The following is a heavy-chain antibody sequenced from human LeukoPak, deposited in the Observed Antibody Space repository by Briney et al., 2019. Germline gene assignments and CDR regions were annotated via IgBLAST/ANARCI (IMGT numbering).Heavy chain of an antibody. J-gene: IGHJ1*01. CDR3: ARHTGEGSHFQH. CDR1: GYTFTNYW. V-gene: IGHV5-51*01. D-gene: IGHD3-16*01. Sequence: GESLKISCKASGYTFTNYWIGWVRQMPGKGLEWMGIIYPGDSDTRYSPSFRGQVIISADKSIRTAYLQWTSLKASDTAMYYCARHTGEGSHFQHWGQGSLVTISS. CDR2: IYPGDSDT.